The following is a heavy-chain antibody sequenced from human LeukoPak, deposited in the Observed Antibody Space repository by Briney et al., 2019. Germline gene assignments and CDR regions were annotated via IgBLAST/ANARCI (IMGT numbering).Heavy chain of an antibody. V-gene: IGHV3-33*01. D-gene: IGHD5-24*01. Sequence: SGGSLRLSCAASGFTFSSYGMHWVRQAPGKGLEWVAVIWSDGSDKYYADSVKGRFTISRDNSKNTLYLQMNSLRAEDTAVYYCARVYNTNYAYFDYWGQGTLVTVSS. CDR1: GFTFSSYG. CDR2: IWSDGSDK. J-gene: IGHJ4*02. CDR3: ARVYNTNYAYFDY.